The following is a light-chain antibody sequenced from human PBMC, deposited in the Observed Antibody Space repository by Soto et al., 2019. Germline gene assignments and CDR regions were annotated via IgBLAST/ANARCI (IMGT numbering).Light chain of an antibody. V-gene: IGLV2-14*03. CDR3: SSDTTARIVV. CDR1: ASDVGGYYA. CDR2: DVI. J-gene: IGLJ3*02. Sequence: QSALTQPASVSGSPGQSITISCTGAASDVGGYYAVSWYQHLPGKAPKLIIYDVISRPPRTSHRFSGSKSGNTAFLTISGLQADDEADYYCSSDTTARIVVFGGGTKVTVL.